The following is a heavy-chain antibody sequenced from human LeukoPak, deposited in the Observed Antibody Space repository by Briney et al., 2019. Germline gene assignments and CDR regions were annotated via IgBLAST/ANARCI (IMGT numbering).Heavy chain of an antibody. CDR3: ARRVEYSYMDV. CDR2: INPNNGGT. D-gene: IGHD6-6*01. CDR1: GYTFTGYF. J-gene: IGHJ6*03. Sequence: ASVKVSCKASGYTFTGYFIHWVRQAPGQGLEWMGWINPNNGGTNYAQKFQGRVTMTRDTSISTAYMELTSLRSDDTAVYYCARRVEYSYMDVWGKGTTVTVSS. V-gene: IGHV1-2*02.